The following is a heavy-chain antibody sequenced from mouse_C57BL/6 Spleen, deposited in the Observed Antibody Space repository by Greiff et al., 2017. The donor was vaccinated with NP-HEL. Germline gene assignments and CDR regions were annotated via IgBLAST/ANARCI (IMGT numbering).Heavy chain of an antibody. CDR2: ISSGSSTI. CDR3: ASDRDYCNFAY. J-gene: IGHJ3*01. Sequence: EVQLVESGGGLVKPGGSLKLSCAASGFTFSDYGMHWVRQAPEKGLEWVAYISSGSSTIYYADTVKGRFTISRDNAKNTLFLQMTSLRSEDTAMYYCASDRDYCNFAYWGQGTLVTVSA. D-gene: IGHD2-1*01. CDR1: GFTFSDYG. V-gene: IGHV5-17*01.